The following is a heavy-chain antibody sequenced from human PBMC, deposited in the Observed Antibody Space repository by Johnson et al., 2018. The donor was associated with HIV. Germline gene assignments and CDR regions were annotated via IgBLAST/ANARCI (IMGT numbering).Heavy chain of an antibody. Sequence: HVQLVESGGGVVQPGRSLRLSCAASGFTFSSYAMHWVRQAPGKGLEWVSGISWNSGSIGYADSVKGRFTVSRDNSKNTLYLQMNSLRAEDTAVYYCARTSEWATYQDAFDIWGQGTMVSVSS. J-gene: IGHJ3*02. CDR2: ISWNSGSI. CDR1: GFTFSSYA. CDR3: ARTSEWATYQDAFDI. V-gene: IGHV3-NL1*01. D-gene: IGHD1-26*01.